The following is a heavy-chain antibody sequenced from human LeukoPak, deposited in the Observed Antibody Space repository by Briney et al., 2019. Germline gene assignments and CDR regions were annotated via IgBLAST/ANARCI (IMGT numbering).Heavy chain of an antibody. CDR2: IYYSGST. CDR1: GGSISSYY. V-gene: IGHV4-59*01. D-gene: IGHD4-17*01. CDR3: ARVGAVTTPLYYYYGMDV. J-gene: IGHJ6*02. Sequence: PSETLSLTCTVSGGSISSYYWSWIRQPPGKGLEWIGYIYYSGSTNYNPSLKSRVTISVDTSKNQFSLKLSSMTAADTAVYYCARVGAVTTPLYYYYGMDVWGQGTTVTVSS.